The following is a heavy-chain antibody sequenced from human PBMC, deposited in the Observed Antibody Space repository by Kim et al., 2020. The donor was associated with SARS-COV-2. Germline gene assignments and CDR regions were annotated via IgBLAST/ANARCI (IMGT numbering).Heavy chain of an antibody. Sequence: GGSLRLSCAASKFTVSKYYMTWVRQAPGKGLECVSVIYSDGSTSYADSVKGRFTISRHNSKNTLYIQMNSLRRADTTVYYCARGLMGFDVWGQGTTVTVSS. CDR3: ARGLMGFDV. J-gene: IGHJ6*02. CDR2: IYSDGST. CDR1: KFTVSKYY. D-gene: IGHD3-10*01. V-gene: IGHV3-53*04.